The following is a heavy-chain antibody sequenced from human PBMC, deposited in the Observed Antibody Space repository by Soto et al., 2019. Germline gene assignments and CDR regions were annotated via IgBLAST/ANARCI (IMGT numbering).Heavy chain of an antibody. CDR2: ISYDGSNK. Sequence: QVQLVESGGGVVQPGRSLRLSCAASGFTFSSYGMHWVRQAPGKGLEWVAVISYDGSNKYYADSVKGRFTISRDNSKNTLYLQMNSLRAEDTAVYYCAKDVAVPAAITGLPDYWGQGTLVTVSS. J-gene: IGHJ4*02. V-gene: IGHV3-30*18. CDR3: AKDVAVPAAITGLPDY. D-gene: IGHD2-2*02. CDR1: GFTFSSYG.